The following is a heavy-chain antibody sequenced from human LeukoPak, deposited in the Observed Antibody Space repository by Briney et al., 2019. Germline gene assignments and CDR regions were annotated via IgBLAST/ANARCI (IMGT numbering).Heavy chain of an antibody. D-gene: IGHD2-15*01. Sequence: SETLSLTCTVSGAFIRGGGVYWSWIRQPPGKGLEWIGYIYHSGTTYYNPSLKSRVTISVDTSKHQFSLKLSSVTAAATAGYYCAREIGYCKGGSCPTNMNLVDPWGQGTLVTVSS. V-gene: IGHV4-30-2*01. CDR1: GAFIRGGGVY. J-gene: IGHJ5*02. CDR3: AREIGYCKGGSCPTNMNLVDP. CDR2: IYHSGTT.